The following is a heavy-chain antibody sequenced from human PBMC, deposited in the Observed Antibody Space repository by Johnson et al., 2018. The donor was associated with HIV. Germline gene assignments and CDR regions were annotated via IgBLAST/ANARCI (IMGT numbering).Heavy chain of an antibody. CDR2: TKNKANSYTT. CDR3: TTDPPGMSSTSERDAFDI. Sequence: VHLVESGGGLVQPGGSLRLSCAASGFTLSDHYMDWVRQAAGKGLEWVGRTKNKANSYTTAYAASVKGRFTISRDDSKNSLYLQMNSLKTEDTAVYYCTTDPPGMSSTSERDAFDIWGQGTMVTVSS. CDR1: GFTLSDHY. J-gene: IGHJ3*02. D-gene: IGHD2-2*01. V-gene: IGHV3-72*01.